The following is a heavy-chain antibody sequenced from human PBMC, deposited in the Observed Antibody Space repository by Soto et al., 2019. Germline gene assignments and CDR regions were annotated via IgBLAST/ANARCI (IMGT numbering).Heavy chain of an antibody. Sequence: SETLSLTCTVSGGSISSGGYYWSWIRQHPGKGLEWIGYIYYSGSTYYNPSLKSRVTISVDTSKNQFSLKLSSVTAADTAVYYCARDLNMGDVYYGMDVWGQGTTVTVSS. CDR1: GGSISSGGYY. D-gene: IGHD3-16*01. CDR2: IYYSGST. CDR3: ARDLNMGDVYYGMDV. J-gene: IGHJ6*02. V-gene: IGHV4-31*03.